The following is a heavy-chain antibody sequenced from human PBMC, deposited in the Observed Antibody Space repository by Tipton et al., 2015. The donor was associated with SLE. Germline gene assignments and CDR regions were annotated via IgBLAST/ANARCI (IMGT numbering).Heavy chain of an antibody. CDR3: SSFDY. Sequence: TLSLTCTVSCGSISSSSYYWGWIRQPPGKGLEGIGSIYYSGSTYYNPSLKSRVTISVDTSKNQFSLKLSSVTAADTAVYYCSSFDYWGQGTLVTVSS. V-gene: IGHV4-39*07. CDR1: CGSISSSSYY. J-gene: IGHJ4*02. CDR2: IYYSGST.